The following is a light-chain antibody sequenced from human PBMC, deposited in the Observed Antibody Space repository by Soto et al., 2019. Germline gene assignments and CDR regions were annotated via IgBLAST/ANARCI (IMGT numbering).Light chain of an antibody. CDR2: ADN. CDR1: TSNIGAGYD. V-gene: IGLV1-40*01. J-gene: IGLJ2*01. Sequence: QSVLTQPPSVSGAPGKRVTISCTGTTSNIGAGYDVHWYQQLPGTAPKLLIYADNNRPSGVPDRFSDSTSGTSASLAITGLQAEDEADYYCQSYDSSLSGYVFGGGTKLTVL. CDR3: QSYDSSLSGYV.